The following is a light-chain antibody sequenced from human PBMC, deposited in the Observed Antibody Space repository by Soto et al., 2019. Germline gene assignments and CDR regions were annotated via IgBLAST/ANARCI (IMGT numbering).Light chain of an antibody. CDR2: EVS. V-gene: IGLV2-8*01. J-gene: IGLJ1*01. CDR1: SSDVGGYNY. CDR3: SSYAGSNNPYV. Sequence: QSALTQPPSASGSPGQSVIISCTGTSSDVGGYNYVSWYQHHPGKAPKLMIYEVSKRPSGVPDRFSGSKSGNTASLTVSGLQAEDEADYYCSSYAGSNNPYVFGTGTKLTVL.